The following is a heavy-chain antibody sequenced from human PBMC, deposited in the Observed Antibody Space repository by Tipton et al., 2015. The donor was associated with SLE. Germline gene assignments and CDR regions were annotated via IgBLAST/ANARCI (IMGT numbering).Heavy chain of an antibody. CDR2: IRSDGSTK. CDR3: ARARNYDTSAYLGSPDGY. CDR1: GFTFSSYG. D-gene: IGHD3-22*01. V-gene: IGHV3-30*02. J-gene: IGHJ4*02. Sequence: SLRLSCAASGFTFSSYGMHWVRQAPGKGLEWVAFIRSDGSTKYYGDSVKGRITISRDNSKNTLYLQMNSLRPDDTAVYYCARARNYDTSAYLGSPDGYWGQGTLVTVSS.